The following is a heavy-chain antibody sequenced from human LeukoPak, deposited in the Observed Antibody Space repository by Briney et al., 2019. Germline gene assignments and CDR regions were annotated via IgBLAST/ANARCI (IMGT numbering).Heavy chain of an antibody. J-gene: IGHJ4*02. CDR1: GGSISSDDYY. Sequence: SETLSLTCTVSGGSISSDDYYWSWIRQPPGKGLEWIGYIYYSGSTYYNPSLKSRVTISVDRSKNQFSLKLSSVTAADTAVYYCARDSDPFASGHFDYWGQGTLVTVSS. V-gene: IGHV4-30-4*01. CDR3: ARDSDPFASGHFDY. CDR2: IYYSGST. D-gene: IGHD3-16*01.